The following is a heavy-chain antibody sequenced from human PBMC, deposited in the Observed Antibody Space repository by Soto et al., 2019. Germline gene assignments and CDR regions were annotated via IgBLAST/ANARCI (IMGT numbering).Heavy chain of an antibody. CDR2: ISNSGST. CDR3: ARRNSGGKWLDP. V-gene: IGHV4-61*01. D-gene: IGHD2-15*01. CDR1: GSSVTTPTYY. J-gene: IGHJ5*02. Sequence: SETLSLTGLVSGSSVTTPTYYWTWIRQPPGQGLEWIGYISNSGSTNYNPSLKSRITISADTSKNQFSLKLNFVSAADTAVYYCARRNSGGKWLDPWGQGTLVTVSS.